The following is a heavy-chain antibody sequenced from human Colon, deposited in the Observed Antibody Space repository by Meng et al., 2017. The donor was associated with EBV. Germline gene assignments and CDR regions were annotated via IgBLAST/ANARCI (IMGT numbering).Heavy chain of an antibody. Sequence: QAPLQEPGPGLVQPSATLSLTCTVSGGSISSSRYYWGWIRQPPGKGLEWIGSIYYSGSTYYNPSLKSRVTISVDTSKNQFSLKLSSVTAADTAVYYCASPLGILGIVDLWGRGTLVTVSS. CDR1: GGSISSSRYY. J-gene: IGHJ2*01. CDR3: ASPLGILGIVDL. D-gene: IGHD7-27*01. V-gene: IGHV4-39*01. CDR2: IYYSGST.